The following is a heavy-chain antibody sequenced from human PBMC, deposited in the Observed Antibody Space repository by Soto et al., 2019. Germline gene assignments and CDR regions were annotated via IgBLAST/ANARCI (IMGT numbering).Heavy chain of an antibody. V-gene: IGHV4-31*03. D-gene: IGHD3-10*01. CDR2: IYYSGST. CDR3: ARVRSRITMVRGVIDGMDV. J-gene: IGHJ6*02. CDR1: GGSISSGGYY. Sequence: PSETLSLTCTVSGGSISSGGYYWSWIRQHPGKGLEWIGYIYYSGSTYYNPSLKSRVTISVDTSKNQFSLKLSSVTAADTAVYYCARVRSRITMVRGVIDGMDVWGQGTTVTVSS.